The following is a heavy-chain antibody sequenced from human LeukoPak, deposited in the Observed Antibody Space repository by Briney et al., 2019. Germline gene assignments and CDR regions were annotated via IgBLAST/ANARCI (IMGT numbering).Heavy chain of an antibody. J-gene: IGHJ4*02. CDR2: ISASSSYI. CDR3: AKGSDFDY. V-gene: IGHV3-21*01. CDR1: GFTFSSYS. Sequence: GGSLRLSCAASGFTFSSYSMNWVRQAPGKGLEWASYISASSSYIYYADSVKGRFTISRDNAKNSLYLQINSLRAEDTAVYYCAKGSDFDYWGQGTLVTVSS. D-gene: IGHD1-26*01.